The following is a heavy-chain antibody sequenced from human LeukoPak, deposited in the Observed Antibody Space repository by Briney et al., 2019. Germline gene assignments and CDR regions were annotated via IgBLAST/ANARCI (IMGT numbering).Heavy chain of an antibody. D-gene: IGHD3-22*01. CDR1: GYNFATYW. CDR2: IYPGDSDT. J-gene: IGHJ3*02. V-gene: IGHV5-51*01. CDR3: ASSATGDYDSSGYRNDAFDI. Sequence: GESLKISCKSSGYNFATYWIAWVRQLPGRGLEWIGIIYPGDSDTRYSPSFRGQVTISADKSINTAFLQWSSLKASDTAMYYCASSATGDYDSSGYRNDAFDIWGQGTMVTVSS.